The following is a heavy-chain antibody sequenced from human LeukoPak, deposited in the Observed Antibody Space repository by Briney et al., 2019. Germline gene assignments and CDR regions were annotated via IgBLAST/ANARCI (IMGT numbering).Heavy chain of an antibody. Sequence: PGGSLRLSCAASGFSFNWSWMNWVRQVPGKGLEWVAHMDPSGSQRRYVDSAKGRFTISKDNSGTSFYPEMNSLTAEDTAISYCAIWASDNNWGQGTLVTASS. CDR1: GFSFNWSW. D-gene: IGHD5-24*01. V-gene: IGHV3-7*01. CDR3: AIWASDNN. CDR2: MDPSGSQR. J-gene: IGHJ4*02.